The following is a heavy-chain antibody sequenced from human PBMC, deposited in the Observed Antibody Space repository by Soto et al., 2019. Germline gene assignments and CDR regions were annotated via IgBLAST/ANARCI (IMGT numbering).Heavy chain of an antibody. J-gene: IGHJ5*02. CDR3: ARFPTLQLERRDWFDP. D-gene: IGHD1-1*01. Sequence: GGSLRLSCAASGFTFSSYAMHWVRQAPGKGLEWVAVISYDGSNKYYADSVKGRFTISRDNSKNTLYLQMNSLRAEDTAVYYCARFPTLQLERRDWFDPWGQGTLVTVSS. CDR2: ISYDGSNK. V-gene: IGHV3-30-3*01. CDR1: GFTFSSYA.